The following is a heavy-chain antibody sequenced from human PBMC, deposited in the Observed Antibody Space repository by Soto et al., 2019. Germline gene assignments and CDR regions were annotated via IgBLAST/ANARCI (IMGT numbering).Heavy chain of an antibody. CDR2: ISHTVST. D-gene: IGHD3-10*01. V-gene: IGHV4-30-2*01. J-gene: IGHJ5*02. Sequence: PSVTLSLTCAVSGGSITSGNSYSWGWIRQPPGKGLEWIGSISHTVSTSYNPSLKSRLTMSVDKSKNQFSLRLSSVTAADMAVYYCARAVAPYFGTWFDPWGQGILVTVSS. CDR1: GGSITSGNSYS. CDR3: ARAVAPYFGTWFDP.